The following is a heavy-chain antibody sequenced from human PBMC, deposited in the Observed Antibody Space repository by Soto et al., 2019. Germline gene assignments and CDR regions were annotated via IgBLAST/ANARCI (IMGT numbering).Heavy chain of an antibody. V-gene: IGHV1-3*01. J-gene: IGHJ6*02. Sequence: RASVKVSCKASGYTFTSYAMHWVRQAPGQRLEWMGWINAGNGNTKYSQKFQGRVTITRDTSASTAYMELSSLRSEDTAVYYCARGGVFGVVDGMDVWGQGTTVTVSS. D-gene: IGHD3-3*01. CDR3: ARGGVFGVVDGMDV. CDR2: INAGNGNT. CDR1: GYTFTSYA.